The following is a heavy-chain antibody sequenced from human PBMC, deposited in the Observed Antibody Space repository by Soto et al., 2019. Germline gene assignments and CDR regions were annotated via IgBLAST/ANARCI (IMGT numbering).Heavy chain of an antibody. Sequence: GGSLRLSCKGSGYSFTSYWIGWVRQMPGKGLEWMGIIYPGDSDSRYSPSFQGQVTISADKSISTAYLQWSSLKASDTAMYYCARSRGVFEIANWFDPWGQGTLVTVSS. CDR1: GYSFTSYW. V-gene: IGHV5-51*01. CDR3: ARSRGVFEIANWFDP. J-gene: IGHJ5*02. CDR2: IYPGDSDS. D-gene: IGHD3-16*01.